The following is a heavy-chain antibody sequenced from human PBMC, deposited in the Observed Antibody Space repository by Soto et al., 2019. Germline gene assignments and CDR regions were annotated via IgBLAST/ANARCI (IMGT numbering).Heavy chain of an antibody. CDR2: INPNSGGT. CDR1: GGTFTGYY. CDR3: ARGYCSSTSCYNSPYYYYGTDV. J-gene: IGHJ6*02. V-gene: IGHV1-2*02. D-gene: IGHD2-2*02. Sequence: ASVKVSCKASGGTFTGYYMHWVRQAPGQGLEWMGWINPNSGGTNYAQKFQGRVTMTRDTSISTAYMELSRLRSDDTAVYYCARGYCSSTSCYNSPYYYYGTDVWGQGTTVTVSS.